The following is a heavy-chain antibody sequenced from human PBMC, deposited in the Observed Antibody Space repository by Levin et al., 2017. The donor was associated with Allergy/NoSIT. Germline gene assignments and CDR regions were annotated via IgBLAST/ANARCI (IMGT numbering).Heavy chain of an antibody. D-gene: IGHD5-18*01. CDR3: ARHSSGFSYAYDFDY. CDR1: GGSITGYY. J-gene: IGHJ4*02. Sequence: SETLSLTCTVSGGSITGYYWSWIRQSPWKGLEWIGYINEIGTTSYTPSLNSRLTISVDTSKNHFSLKLRSVTAADTAVYYCARHSSGFSYAYDFDYWGQGTLVTVSS. V-gene: IGHV4-59*08. CDR2: INEIGTT.